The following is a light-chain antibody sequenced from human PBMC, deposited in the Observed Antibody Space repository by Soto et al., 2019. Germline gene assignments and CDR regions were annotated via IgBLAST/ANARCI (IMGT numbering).Light chain of an antibody. CDR1: QDISKY. J-gene: IGKJ3*01. CDR3: QQYDNLPPFT. CDR2: DAS. Sequence: DIQMTQSPCSLSASVGDRVTITCQASQDISKYLNWYQQKPGKAPKLLIYDASNLETGVPSRFSGSGSGTDFTFTISSLQPEDIATYYCQQYDNLPPFTFGPGTKVDIK. V-gene: IGKV1-33*01.